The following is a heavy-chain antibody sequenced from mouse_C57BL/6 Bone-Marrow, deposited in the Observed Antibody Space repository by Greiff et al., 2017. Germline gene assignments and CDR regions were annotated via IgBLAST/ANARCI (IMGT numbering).Heavy chain of an antibody. Sequence: EVQLQESGAELVRPGASVKLSCTASGFNIKDDYMHWVKQRPEQGLEWIGWIVPENGDTEYASKFQGKATITADTSSNTAYLQLSRLTSEDTAVYYCTTGGSSYYWGQGTTLTVSS. V-gene: IGHV14-4*01. CDR1: GFNIKDDY. CDR3: TTGGSSYY. D-gene: IGHD1-1*01. J-gene: IGHJ2*01. CDR2: IVPENGDT.